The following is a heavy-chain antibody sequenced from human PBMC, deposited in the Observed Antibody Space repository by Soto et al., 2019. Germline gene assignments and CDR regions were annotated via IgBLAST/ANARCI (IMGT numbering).Heavy chain of an antibody. D-gene: IGHD3-3*01. CDR1: GGCISSSSYY. CDR2: IYYSGST. J-gene: IGHJ5*02. CDR3: ARLRFLEWLLQGSWFDP. Sequence: SETLPLTSNVSGGCISSSSYYWGWIRQPPWKGLEWIVTIYYSGSTYYNPSLKSRVTISVDTSKNQFSLKLSSVTAAETAVYYCARLRFLEWLLQGSWFDPWGQGTLVTVS. V-gene: IGHV4-39*01.